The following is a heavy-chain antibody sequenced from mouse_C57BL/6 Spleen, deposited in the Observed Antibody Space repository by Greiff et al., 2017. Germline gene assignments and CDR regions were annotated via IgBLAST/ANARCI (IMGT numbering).Heavy chain of an antibody. CDR1: GYTFTSYW. CDR3: SRVGYYYGFYFDH. Sequence: QVQLQQPGAELVRPGSSVKLSCKASGYTFTSYWMHWVKQRPIQGLEWIGNIDPSDSETHYNQKFKDKATLTVDKSSSTAYMQLSSLTSEDSAVYYCSRVGYYYGFYFDHWGQGTTLTVSS. CDR2: IDPSDSET. V-gene: IGHV1-52*01. D-gene: IGHD1-2*01. J-gene: IGHJ2*01.